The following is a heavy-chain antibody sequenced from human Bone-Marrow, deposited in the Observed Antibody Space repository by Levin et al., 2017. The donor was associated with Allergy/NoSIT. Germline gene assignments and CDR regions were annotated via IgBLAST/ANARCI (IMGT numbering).Heavy chain of an antibody. J-gene: IGHJ4*02. CDR1: GFTFTNYE. V-gene: IGHV3-21*01. Sequence: GGSLRLSCVASGFTFTNYEMTWVRQAPGKGLEWVSSISSSGRSTYNADSTKGRFTISRDDAKNSVFLQMNSLRAEDTAVYFCGSGYCSGGSCHLIDYWGQGTLVTVSS. CDR2: ISSSGRST. CDR3: GSGYCSGGSCHLIDY. D-gene: IGHD2-15*01.